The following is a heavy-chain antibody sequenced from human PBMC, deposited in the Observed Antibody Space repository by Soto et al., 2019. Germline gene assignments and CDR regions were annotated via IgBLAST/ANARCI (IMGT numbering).Heavy chain of an antibody. CDR2: ISAGGGGT. J-gene: IGHJ4*01. D-gene: IGHD6-19*01. Sequence: GGSLRLSCSVSGFTLTRYAVSWVRQAPGKGLEWVSGISAGGGGTYYADSVKGRFTISRDISKNTVYLQMNGLRVEDTAVYYCAKDMGQWVETFDYCGHGTLVTVSS. CDR1: GFTLTRYA. V-gene: IGHV3-23*01. CDR3: AKDMGQWVETFDY.